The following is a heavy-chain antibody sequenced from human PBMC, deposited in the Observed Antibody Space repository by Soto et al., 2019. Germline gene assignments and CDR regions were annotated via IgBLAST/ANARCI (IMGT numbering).Heavy chain of an antibody. J-gene: IGHJ5*02. CDR3: ARSYSGTFYGYDT. CDR2: VFYTGST. Sequence: TSETLSLTCTVSGGSISSYHWSWIRQSPGKGLEWIGYVFYTGSTKYNPALKRRVTISVDTSKNQFSLKLSSVSAADTGLYYCARSYSGTFYGYDTWGQGSLVTVSS. V-gene: IGHV4-59*01. D-gene: IGHD1-26*01. CDR1: GGSISSYH.